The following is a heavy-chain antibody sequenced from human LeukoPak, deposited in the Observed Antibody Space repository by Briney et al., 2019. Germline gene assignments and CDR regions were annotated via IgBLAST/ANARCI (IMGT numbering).Heavy chain of an antibody. CDR1: GFTFSSYS. D-gene: IGHD5-24*01. J-gene: IGHJ6*03. V-gene: IGHV3-21*01. CDR2: ISSSSSYI. CDR3: ARVKWLQSRGYYYYMDV. Sequence: GGSLRLSCAASGFTFSSYSMNWVRQAPGKGLEWVSSISSSSSYIYYADSVKGRFTISRDNAKNSLYLQMNSLRAEDTAVYYCARVKWLQSRGYYYYMDVWGKGTTVTVSS.